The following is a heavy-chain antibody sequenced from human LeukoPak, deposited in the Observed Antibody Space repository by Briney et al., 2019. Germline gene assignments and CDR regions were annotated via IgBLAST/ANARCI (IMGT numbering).Heavy chain of an antibody. Sequence: GTSLRLSCAASGFRSSDYGMHWVRQAPGKGLEWVAVIWYDGSNKYYEDSVKGRFTISRDNSKNTLYLQMNSLTVDDTAVYYCVRDDANYFDSSGYFLPEHWGQGTLVTVSS. V-gene: IGHV3-33*01. CDR1: GFRSSDYG. D-gene: IGHD3-22*01. J-gene: IGHJ4*02. CDR2: IWYDGSNK. CDR3: VRDDANYFDSSGYFLPEH.